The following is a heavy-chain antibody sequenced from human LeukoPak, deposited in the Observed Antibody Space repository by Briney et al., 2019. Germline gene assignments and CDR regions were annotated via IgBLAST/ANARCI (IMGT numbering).Heavy chain of an antibody. Sequence: GGSLRLSCAASGFTFSSYAMSWVRQAPGKGLEWVSGISASGSNTYYADSVKGWFTISRDNSRNTLYVQMNSLRAEDTAVYYCANFERTVAGPYNWFDPWGQGTLVTVSS. J-gene: IGHJ5*02. D-gene: IGHD6-19*01. CDR1: GFTFSSYA. CDR2: ISASGSNT. CDR3: ANFERTVAGPYNWFDP. V-gene: IGHV3-23*01.